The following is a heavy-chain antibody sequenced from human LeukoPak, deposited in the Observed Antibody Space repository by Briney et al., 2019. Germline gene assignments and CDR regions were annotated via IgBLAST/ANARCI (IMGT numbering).Heavy chain of an antibody. J-gene: IGHJ4*02. D-gene: IGHD3-22*01. CDR2: ISGSGDSI. Sequence: SGGSPRLSCAASGFTFSSSAMSWVRQVPGKGLEWVSTISGSGDSIFYAGSVKGRFTISRDSSTNTLYLQMNSLRAEDTAVYYCAKASLSSGYSPHDYWGQGTLVTVSS. CDR1: GFTFSSSA. CDR3: AKASLSSGYSPHDY. V-gene: IGHV3-23*01.